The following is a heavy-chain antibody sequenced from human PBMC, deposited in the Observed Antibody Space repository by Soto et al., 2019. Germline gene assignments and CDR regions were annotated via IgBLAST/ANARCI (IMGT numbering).Heavy chain of an antibody. CDR1: GYTFTSYA. CDR3: ARDDLPDYDFWSGYYTARGWFDP. D-gene: IGHD3-3*01. CDR2: INAGNGNT. Sequence: ASVKVSCNASGYTFTSYAMHWVRQAPGQRLEWMGWINAGNGNTKYSQKFQGRVTITRDTSASTAYMELSSLRSEDTAVYYCARDDLPDYDFWSGYYTARGWFDPWGQGTLVTVSS. V-gene: IGHV1-3*01. J-gene: IGHJ5*02.